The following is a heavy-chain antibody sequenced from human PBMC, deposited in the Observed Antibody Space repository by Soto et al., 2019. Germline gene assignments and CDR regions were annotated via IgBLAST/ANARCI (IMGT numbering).Heavy chain of an antibody. J-gene: IGHJ2*01. CDR2: ISAYNGNT. Sequence: QVQLVQSGAEVKKPGASVKVSCKASGYTFTSYGISWVRQAPGQGREWMGWISAYNGNTNYAQKLQGRVTMTTDTSASTAEMELRRLGSDDTAVYYCARVGGFEWGVHWYFDLWGRGTLVTVSS. CDR3: ARVGGFEWGVHWYFDL. V-gene: IGHV1-18*04. CDR1: GYTFTSYG. D-gene: IGHD3-9*01.